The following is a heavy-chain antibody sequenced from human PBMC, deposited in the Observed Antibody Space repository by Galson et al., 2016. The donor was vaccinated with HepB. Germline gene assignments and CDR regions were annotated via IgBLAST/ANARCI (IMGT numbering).Heavy chain of an antibody. V-gene: IGHV1-8*01. J-gene: IGHJ6*02. CDR2: MNPNSGNT. Sequence: SVKVSCKASGYTFTSYDINWVRQATGQGLEWMGWMNPNSGNTGYAQKFQGRVTMTRNTSISTAYMELSSLRAEDTAVYYCARDWRGSGSYNPYYYYGMDVWGQGTTVTVSS. CDR3: ARDWRGSGSYNPYYYYGMDV. D-gene: IGHD3-10*01. CDR1: GYTFTSYD.